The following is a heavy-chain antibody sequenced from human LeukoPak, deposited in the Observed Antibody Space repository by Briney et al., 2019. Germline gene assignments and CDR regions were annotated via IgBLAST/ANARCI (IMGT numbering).Heavy chain of an antibody. CDR1: GFTFSSYW. CDR3: ARDFAYYDILTGFGEYYFDY. D-gene: IGHD3-9*01. CDR2: INSDGSST. V-gene: IGHV3-74*01. Sequence: GGSLRLSCAASGFTFSSYWMHWVRQAPGKGLVWASRINSDGSSTSYADSVKGRFTISRDNAKNTLYLQMNSLRAEDTAVYYCARDFAYYDILTGFGEYYFDYWGQGTLVTVSS. J-gene: IGHJ4*02.